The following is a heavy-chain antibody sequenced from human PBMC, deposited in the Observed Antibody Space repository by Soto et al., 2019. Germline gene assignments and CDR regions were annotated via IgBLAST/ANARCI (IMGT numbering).Heavy chain of an antibody. V-gene: IGHV3-23*01. Sequence: GGSLRLSCAASGFTFSSYAMSWVCQAPGKGLEWVSAISGSGGSTYYADSVKGRFTISRDNSKNTLYLQMNSLRAEDTAVYYCAKGGFWSGYYPHTYFDYWGQGTLVTVYS. CDR2: ISGSGGST. CDR3: AKGGFWSGYYPHTYFDY. J-gene: IGHJ4*02. CDR1: GFTFSSYA. D-gene: IGHD3-3*01.